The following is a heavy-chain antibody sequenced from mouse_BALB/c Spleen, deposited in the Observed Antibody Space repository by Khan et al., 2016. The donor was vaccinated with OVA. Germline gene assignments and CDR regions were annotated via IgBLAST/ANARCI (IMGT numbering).Heavy chain of an antibody. Sequence: EVELVESGGGLVKPGGSLKLSCAASGFTFSSFTMSWVRQTPEKRLEWVASISSGGDNTYYPDSVKGRFTISRDKAKNNLYLQMSSLRSEDTAWYYCARSNYGAFAYWGQGTLVTVSA. CDR2: ISSGGDNT. CDR1: GFTFSSFT. D-gene: IGHD1-1*02. CDR3: ARSNYGAFAY. V-gene: IGHV5-9*03. J-gene: IGHJ3*01.